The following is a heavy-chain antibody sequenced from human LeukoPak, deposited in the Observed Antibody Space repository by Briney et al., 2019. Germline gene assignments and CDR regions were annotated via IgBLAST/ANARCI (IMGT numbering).Heavy chain of an antibody. CDR2: INQDGSQK. Sequence: GGSLRLSCAASGFTFSSHWISWVRQAPGKGLEWVAHINQDGSQKYYVDSVKGRFAISRDNAKNSLYLQMNSLRAEDTAIYYCARVGSQQSEFDLWGQGTLATVSS. CDR3: ARVGSQQSEFDL. D-gene: IGHD1-26*01. J-gene: IGHJ4*02. V-gene: IGHV3-7*04. CDR1: GFTFSSHW.